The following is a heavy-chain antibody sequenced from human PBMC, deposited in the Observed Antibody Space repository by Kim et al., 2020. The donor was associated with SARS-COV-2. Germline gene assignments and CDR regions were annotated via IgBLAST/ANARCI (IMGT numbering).Heavy chain of an antibody. V-gene: IGHV3-33*05. D-gene: IGHD1-26*01. J-gene: IGHJ4*01. CDR2: ISYDGSNK. Sequence: GGSLRLSCAASGFTFSSYGMHWVRQAPGKGLEWVAVISYDGSNKYYADSVKGRFIISRDNSKNTLYLQMNSLRAEDTAVYYCASAFQGERWLQRELDYWG. CDR1: GFTFSSYG. CDR3: ASAFQGERWLQRELDY.